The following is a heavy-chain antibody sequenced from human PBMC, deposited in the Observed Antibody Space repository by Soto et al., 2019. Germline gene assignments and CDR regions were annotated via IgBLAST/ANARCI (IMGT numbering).Heavy chain of an antibody. D-gene: IGHD3-10*01. CDR1: GFTFSSYA. CDR2: ISYDGSNK. CDR3: ARVGAERSYYYYVMAV. V-gene: IGHV3-30-3*01. Sequence: PRGSLRLSCAASGFTFSSYAMHWVRQAPGKGLEWVAVISYDGSNKYYADSVKGRFTVSRDNSKNTLYLQMNSLRAEDTAVYYCARVGAERSYYYYVMAVWGQGTTVTVSS. J-gene: IGHJ6*02.